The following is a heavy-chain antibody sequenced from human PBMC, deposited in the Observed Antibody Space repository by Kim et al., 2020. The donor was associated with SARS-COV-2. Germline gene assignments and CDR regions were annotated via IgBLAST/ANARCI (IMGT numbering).Heavy chain of an antibody. CDR2: IYPDDSDT. CDR1: GYSFTSYW. Sequence: GESLKISCKGSGYSFTSYWIGWVRQMPGKGLEWMGIIYPDDSDTRYSPSFQGQVTISADQSISTAYLQWSSLKASDTAIYYCARGPINYFDSSGSPFDPWGEGTLVTVSS. CDR3: ARGPINYFDSSGSPFDP. J-gene: IGHJ5*02. V-gene: IGHV5-51*01. D-gene: IGHD3-22*01.